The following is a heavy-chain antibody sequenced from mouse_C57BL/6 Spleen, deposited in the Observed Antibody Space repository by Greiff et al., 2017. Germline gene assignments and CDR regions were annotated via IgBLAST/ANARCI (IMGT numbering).Heavy chain of an antibody. D-gene: IGHD2-3*01. CDR1: GFTFSSYA. CDR2: ISAGGSYT. V-gene: IGHV5-4*01. J-gene: IGHJ4*01. CDR3: ARGDDGYYYD. Sequence: EVQLVESGGGLVKPGGSLKLSCAASGFTFSSYAMSWVRQTPEKRLEWVATISAGGSYTYYPENVKGRFTISRDNAKNNLYLQMSHLKSEDTAKYYCARGDDGYYYDWGQGTSVTVSS.